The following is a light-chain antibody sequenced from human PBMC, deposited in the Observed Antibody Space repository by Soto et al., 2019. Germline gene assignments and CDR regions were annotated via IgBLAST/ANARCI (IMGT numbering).Light chain of an antibody. J-gene: IGKJ2*02. CDR1: QSVSSN. CDR3: QQYNNWPCT. Sequence: EIVMTQSPATLSVSPGERATLSCRASQSVSSNLAWYQQKPGQAPRLLIYGASTRATGIPARFSGSGSGTAFTLTISSLQSEDFAVYYCQQYNNWPCTFGQGTTLEIK. V-gene: IGKV3-15*01. CDR2: GAS.